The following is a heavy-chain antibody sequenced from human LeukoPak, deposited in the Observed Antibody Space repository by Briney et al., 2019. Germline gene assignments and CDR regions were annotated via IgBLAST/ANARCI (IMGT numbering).Heavy chain of an antibody. D-gene: IGHD3-3*01. V-gene: IGHV4-39*01. J-gene: IGHJ3*02. CDR3: ARLPHELRFLEWLSNIIADAFDI. Sequence: SETLSLTCTVSGGSLSSSSYYWGWIRQPPGKGLEWIGSIYYSGSTYYNPSLKSRVTISVDTSKDQFSLKLSSVTAADTAVYYCARLPHELRFLEWLSNIIADAFDIWGQGTMVTVSS. CDR2: IYYSGST. CDR1: GGSLSSSSYY.